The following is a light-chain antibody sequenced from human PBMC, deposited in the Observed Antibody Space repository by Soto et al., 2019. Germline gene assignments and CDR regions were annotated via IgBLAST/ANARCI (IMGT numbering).Light chain of an antibody. J-gene: IGLJ1*01. Sequence: QSVLTQPPSASGTPGQRVTISCSGSSSNIGSNTVNWYQQLPGTAPKLLIYSNNQRPSGVPDRFSGSKSGTSASLAISGLQSEDEADYYCAAWDDSMTGYVFATVTNVTVL. CDR2: SNN. V-gene: IGLV1-44*01. CDR1: SSNIGSNT. CDR3: AAWDDSMTGYV.